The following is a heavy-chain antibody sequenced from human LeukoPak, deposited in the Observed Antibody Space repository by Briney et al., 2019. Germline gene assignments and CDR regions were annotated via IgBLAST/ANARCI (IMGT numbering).Heavy chain of an antibody. V-gene: IGHV3-23*01. D-gene: IGHD1-26*01. Sequence: GGSLRLSCEAPGFSFSSYPMSWVRQAAGRGLEGVATISGDGQDTFYAGLGTGRFIVIRDNIRTTLFLQSDSLREEATAVYCSAKSMDTVGATTLDFWGQGARVIVSS. J-gene: IGHJ4*02. CDR3: AKSMDTVGATTLDF. CDR2: ISGDGQDT. CDR1: GFSFSSYP.